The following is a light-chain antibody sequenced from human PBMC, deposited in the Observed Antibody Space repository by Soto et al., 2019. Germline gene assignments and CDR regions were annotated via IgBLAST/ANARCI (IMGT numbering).Light chain of an antibody. CDR3: SLYTSENAYV. V-gene: IGLV2-18*01. J-gene: IGLJ1*01. CDR1: STDFVSYNR. Sequence: QSALTHPPSVAGSPGEAVNIASTGTSTDFVSYNRVSWYQQPPGTAPKLMIYEVSKRPSGVPDRFSGSKSGNTASLTISGLQAADEADYYCSLYTSENAYVFGTGTKVTVL. CDR2: EVS.